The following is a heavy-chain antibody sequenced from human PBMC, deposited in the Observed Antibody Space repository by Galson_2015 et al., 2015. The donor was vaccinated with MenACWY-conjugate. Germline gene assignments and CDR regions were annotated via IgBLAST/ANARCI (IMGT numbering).Heavy chain of an antibody. J-gene: IGHJ3*02. V-gene: IGHV3-23*01. CDR2: ISGSGGNT. D-gene: IGHD5-18*01. Sequence: SLRLSCAASGFTLSNYAMSWVRRAPGKGLEWVSLISGSGGNTYNGDSARGRFTISRDNSRNTLFLQVNSLRAEDTAVYYCAKGRGYSYGYDAFDIWGQGTMVTVSS. CDR3: AKGRGYSYGYDAFDI. CDR1: GFTLSNYA.